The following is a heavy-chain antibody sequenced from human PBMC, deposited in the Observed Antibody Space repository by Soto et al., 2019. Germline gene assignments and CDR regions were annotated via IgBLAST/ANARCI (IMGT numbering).Heavy chain of an antibody. D-gene: IGHD6-13*01. Sequence: PGGSLRLSCSASGFTFSSYAMHWVRQAPGKGLEYVSAISSNGGSTYYADSVKGRFTISRDNSKNTLYLQMSSLRAEDTAVYYCVKSKQLYYYGMDVWGQGTTVTVSS. CDR1: GFTFSSYA. J-gene: IGHJ6*02. V-gene: IGHV3-64D*08. CDR3: VKSKQLYYYGMDV. CDR2: ISSNGGST.